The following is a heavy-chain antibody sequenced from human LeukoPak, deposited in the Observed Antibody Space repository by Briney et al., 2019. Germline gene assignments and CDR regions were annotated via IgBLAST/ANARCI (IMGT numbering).Heavy chain of an antibody. CDR2: IYHSGST. J-gene: IGHJ4*02. D-gene: IGHD5-24*01. V-gene: IGHV4-38-2*02. CDR3: AVYAYNPLLVSHDGWG. Sequence: SETLSLAFTVSGYSISSGYYWGWIRQPPGKGLEWIGSIYHSGSTYYNPSLKSRVTISVDTSKNQFSLKLSSVTAADTAVYYCAVYAYNPLLVSHDGWGWGQGTLVTVSS. CDR1: GYSISSGYY.